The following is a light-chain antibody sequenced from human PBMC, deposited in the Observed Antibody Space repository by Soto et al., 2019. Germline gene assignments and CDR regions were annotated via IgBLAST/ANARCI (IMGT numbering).Light chain of an antibody. CDR1: QSVSSSY. V-gene: IGKV3-20*01. J-gene: IGKJ3*01. CDR2: GAS. CDR3: QQYGSSPFT. Sequence: EIVLIQSPATLSLSPGERAPLSCRASQSVSSSYLAWYQQKPGQAPRLLIYGASSRATGIPDRFSGSGSGTDFTLTISRLEPEDFAVYYCQQYGSSPFTFGPGTKVDIK.